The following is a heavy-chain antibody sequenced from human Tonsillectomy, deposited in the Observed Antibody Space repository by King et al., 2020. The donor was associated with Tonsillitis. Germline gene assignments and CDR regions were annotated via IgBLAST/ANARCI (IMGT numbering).Heavy chain of an antibody. J-gene: IGHJ5*02. CDR1: GGSISNYY. V-gene: IGHV4-59*01. CDR3: ARDRDRMFGDPGWFDP. CDR2: VYYSGST. D-gene: IGHD3-3*01. Sequence: VQLQESGPGLVKPSETLSLTCTVSGGSISNYYWIWIRQPPGKGLEWIGYVYYSGSTNYSPSLKSRVTISIDTSKNQFSLRLSSGTAADTAVYYCARDRDRMFGDPGWFDPWGQGTLVTVSS.